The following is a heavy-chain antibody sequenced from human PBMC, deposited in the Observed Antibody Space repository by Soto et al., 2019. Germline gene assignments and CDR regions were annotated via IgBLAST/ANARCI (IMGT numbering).Heavy chain of an antibody. CDR2: ISGSGGST. CDR3: AKARWAFDYWSY. D-gene: IGHD3-9*01. V-gene: IGHV3-23*01. Sequence: GGSLRLSCAASGFTFSSYAMSWVRQAPGKGLEWVSAISGSGGSTYYADSGKGRFTISRDNSKNTLYLQMNSLRAEDTAVYYCAKARWAFDYWSYWGQGTLVTVSS. CDR1: GFTFSSYA. J-gene: IGHJ4*02.